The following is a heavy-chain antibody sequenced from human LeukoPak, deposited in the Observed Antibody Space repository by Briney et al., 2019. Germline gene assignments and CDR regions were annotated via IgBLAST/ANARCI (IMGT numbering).Heavy chain of an antibody. CDR1: GFSVSGYW. CDR3: AREWQGGIAAAGTRIEGDY. J-gene: IGHJ4*02. D-gene: IGHD6-13*01. Sequence: TGGSLRLSCAVSGFSVSGYWMTWVRQAPGKGLYWGANIKQDGGEKNYVDSVKGRFTISRDHAENYLFLQMKSLRVEDTAVYYCAREWQGGIAAAGTRIEGDYWGQGTLVAVSS. V-gene: IGHV3-7*01. CDR2: IKQDGGEK.